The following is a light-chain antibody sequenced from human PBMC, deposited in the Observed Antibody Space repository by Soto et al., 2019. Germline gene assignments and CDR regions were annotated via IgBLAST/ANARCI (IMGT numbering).Light chain of an antibody. J-gene: IGKJ2*01. CDR3: QQHTISMYS. CDR1: QSVARD. V-gene: IGKV3-20*01. Sequence: EIVLTQSPGTLSLSPGETATHICRASQSVARDLSWYQQKPGQAPRLLISRSFIGADGIPDRFSGSGSGTNFNLTINRLEPEDSAMYYCQQHTISMYSFGHGTKLEIK. CDR2: RSF.